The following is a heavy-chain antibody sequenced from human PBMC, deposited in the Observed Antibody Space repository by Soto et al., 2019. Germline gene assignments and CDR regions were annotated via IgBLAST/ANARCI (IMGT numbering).Heavy chain of an antibody. CDR1: GYTFTGYY. CDR2: INPNSGGT. CDR3: ARGPPTVTTYLFIDY. D-gene: IGHD4-17*01. V-gene: IGHV1-2*04. Sequence: ASVKVSCKASGYTFTGYYMHWVRQAPGQGLEWMGLINPNSGGTNYAQKFQGWVTMTRDTSTSTAYMELRSLRSDDTAVYYCARGPPTVTTYLFIDYWGQGTLVTVSS. J-gene: IGHJ4*02.